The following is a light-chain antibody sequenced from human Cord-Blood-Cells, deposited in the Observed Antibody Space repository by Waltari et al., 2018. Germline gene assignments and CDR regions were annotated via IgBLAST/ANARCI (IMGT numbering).Light chain of an antibody. Sequence: QSALTQPRPVSGSPAQSVTISCTRTSSDAGGYNYVSWYQQHPGKAPNPMIYDVSKRPSGVPDRFSGSKSGNTASLTISGLQAEDEADYYCCSYAGSYTFVVFGGGTKLTVL. V-gene: IGLV2-11*01. CDR3: CSYAGSYTFVV. J-gene: IGLJ2*01. CDR2: DVS. CDR1: SSDAGGYNY.